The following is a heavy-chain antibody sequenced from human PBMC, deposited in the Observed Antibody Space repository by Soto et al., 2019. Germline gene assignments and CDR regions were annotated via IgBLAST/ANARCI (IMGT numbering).Heavy chain of an antibody. V-gene: IGHV1-18*01. J-gene: IGHJ6*02. CDR3: ARRERAAAGRYYYYYGMDV. D-gene: IGHD6-13*01. CDR2: ISAYNGNT. CDR1: GYTFTSYG. Sequence: QVQLVQSGAEVKKPGASVKVSCKASGYTFTSYGISWVRQAPGQGLEWMGWISAYNGNTNYAQKLQGRVTMTTDTSTRTASMELRSLRSDDTAVYYCARRERAAAGRYYYYYGMDVWGQGTTVTVSS.